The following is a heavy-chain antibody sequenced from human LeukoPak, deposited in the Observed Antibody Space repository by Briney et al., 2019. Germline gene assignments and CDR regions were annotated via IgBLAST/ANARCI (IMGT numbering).Heavy chain of an antibody. CDR3: TTDRNIVVVGGY. J-gene: IGHJ4*02. V-gene: IGHV3-15*01. D-gene: IGHD2-2*01. Sequence: GGSLRLSCAASGFTFSSYAMSWVRQAPGKGLEWVGRIKSKTDGGTTDYAAPVKGRFTISRDDSKNTLYLQMNSLKTEDTAVYYCTTDRNIVVVGGYWGQGTLVTVSS. CDR2: IKSKTDGGTT. CDR1: GFTFSSYA.